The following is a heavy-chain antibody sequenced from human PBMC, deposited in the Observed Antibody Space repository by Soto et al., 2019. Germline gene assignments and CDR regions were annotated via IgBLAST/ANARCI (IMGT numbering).Heavy chain of an antibody. D-gene: IGHD2-15*01. Sequence: GGSLRLSCAASGFTVSSNYLSWVRQAPGKGLEWVSVIYSGGSTYYADSVKGRFTISRDNSKNTLYLQMNSLRAEDTAVYYCARDQRYCSGGSCYPDNWFDPWGQGTLVTVSS. CDR2: IYSGGST. V-gene: IGHV3-66*01. CDR1: GFTVSSNY. J-gene: IGHJ5*02. CDR3: ARDQRYCSGGSCYPDNWFDP.